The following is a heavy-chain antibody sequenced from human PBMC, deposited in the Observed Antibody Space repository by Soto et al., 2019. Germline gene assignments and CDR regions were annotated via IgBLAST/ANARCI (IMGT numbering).Heavy chain of an antibody. Sequence: GGSLRLSCAASGFTFSSYAMSWVRQAPGKGLERVSAISGSGGSTYYADSVKGRFTISRDNSKNTMYQQMNSLRTEDTAVYYCALSQTHYSSYYYYYYGMDVWGQGTTVTVSS. CDR3: ALSQTHYSSYYYYYYGMDV. CDR2: ISGSGGST. D-gene: IGHD4-4*01. CDR1: GFTFSSYA. V-gene: IGHV3-23*01. J-gene: IGHJ6*02.